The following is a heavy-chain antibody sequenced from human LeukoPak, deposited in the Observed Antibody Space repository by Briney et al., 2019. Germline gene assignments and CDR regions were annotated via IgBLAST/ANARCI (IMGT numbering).Heavy chain of an antibody. CDR1: GFTFSSYW. CDR2: IKQDRSEK. V-gene: IGHV3-7*01. Sequence: GGSLRLSCAASGFTFSSYWMNWVRQAPGKGLEWVANIKQDRSEKYYVDSVKGRFTISRDNAKNSLYLQMNSLRAEDTAVYYCARDRWGSSSTNWFDPWGQGTLVTVSS. D-gene: IGHD6-13*01. J-gene: IGHJ5*02. CDR3: ARDRWGSSSTNWFDP.